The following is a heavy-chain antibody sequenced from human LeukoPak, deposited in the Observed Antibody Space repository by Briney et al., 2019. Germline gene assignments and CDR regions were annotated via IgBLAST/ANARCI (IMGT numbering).Heavy chain of an antibody. CDR2: ISSDGGSDGGGST. CDR1: GFTFRNYA. V-gene: IGHV3-64*01. Sequence: GGSLGLSCAGSGFTFRNYAMHWVRQAPGKGLEYVSAISSDGGSDGGGSTYYANSVKGRFTISRDNSKNTVYLQMGSLRAEDMAVYYCARDVSSGWSFYFDYWGQGTLVTVSS. D-gene: IGHD6-19*01. J-gene: IGHJ4*02. CDR3: ARDVSSGWSFYFDY.